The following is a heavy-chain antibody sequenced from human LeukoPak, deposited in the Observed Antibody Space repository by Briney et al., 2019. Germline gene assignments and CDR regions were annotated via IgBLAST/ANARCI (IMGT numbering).Heavy chain of an antibody. CDR1: GGSISSGGYY. Sequence: SETLSLTCTVSGGSISSGGYYWSWIRQHPGKVLEWIGYIYYSGSTYSNPSLKSRVTISVDTSKNQFSLKLSSVTAADTAVYYCAREGQVVRPPGGAFDIWGQGTMVTVSS. V-gene: IGHV4-31*03. CDR2: IYYSGST. J-gene: IGHJ3*02. D-gene: IGHD6-13*01. CDR3: AREGQVVRPPGGAFDI.